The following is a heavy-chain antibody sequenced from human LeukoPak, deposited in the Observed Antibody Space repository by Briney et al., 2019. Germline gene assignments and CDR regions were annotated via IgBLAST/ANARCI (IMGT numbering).Heavy chain of an antibody. J-gene: IGHJ5*02. Sequence: GASVKVFCKASGYTFTSYDINWVRQATGQGLEWMGWMNPNSGNTGYAQKFQGRVTMTRNTSISTAYMELSSLRSEDTAVYYCARGYCSSTSCFFDPWGQGTLVTVSS. CDR1: GYTFTSYD. CDR2: MNPNSGNT. V-gene: IGHV1-8*01. D-gene: IGHD2-2*01. CDR3: ARGYCSSTSCFFDP.